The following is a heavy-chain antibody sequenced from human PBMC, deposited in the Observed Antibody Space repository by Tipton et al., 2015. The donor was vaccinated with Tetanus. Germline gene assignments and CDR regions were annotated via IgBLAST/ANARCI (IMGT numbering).Heavy chain of an antibody. CDR1: GGSFSNYY. J-gene: IGHJ4*02. V-gene: IGHV3-7*01. CDR2: IRQDGSEK. Sequence: LSLTCAVYGGSFSNYYWSWVRQAPGKGLEWVANIRQDGSEKYYSDSVKGRFTISRDNAKSSLYLQMNSLRVEDTAVYYCARDMDYWGQGTLATVSS. CDR3: ARDMDY.